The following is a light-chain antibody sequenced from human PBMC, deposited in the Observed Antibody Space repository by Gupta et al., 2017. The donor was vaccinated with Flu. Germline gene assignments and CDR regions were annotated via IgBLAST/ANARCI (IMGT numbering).Light chain of an antibody. V-gene: IGKV1-9*01. Sequence: ASAVARVSSTCRASAAISRSVAWYKQKSGEGPQLLIYAVSNLQSAVPSRFSGSGSGTEFNLTISRVEAEDFGIYYCKRFYPYPFMFGGGTKVEIK. J-gene: IGKJ4*02. CDR2: AVS. CDR1: AAISRS. CDR3: KRFYPYPFM.